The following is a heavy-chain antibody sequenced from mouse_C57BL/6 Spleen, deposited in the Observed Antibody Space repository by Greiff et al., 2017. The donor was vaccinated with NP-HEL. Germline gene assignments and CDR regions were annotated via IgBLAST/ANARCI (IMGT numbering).Heavy chain of an antibody. Sequence: EVQLQQSGPELVKPGASVKISCKASGYTFTDYYMNWVKQSHGKSLEWIGDINPNNGGTSYNQKFKGKATLTVDKSSSTAYMELRSLTSEDSAVYYCARLLRYPWYFDVWGTGTTVTVSS. CDR1: GYTFTDYY. V-gene: IGHV1-26*01. CDR2: INPNNGGT. CDR3: ARLLRYPWYFDV. J-gene: IGHJ1*03. D-gene: IGHD1-1*01.